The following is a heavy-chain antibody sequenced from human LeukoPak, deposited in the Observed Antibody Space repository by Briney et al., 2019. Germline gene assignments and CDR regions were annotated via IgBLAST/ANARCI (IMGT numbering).Heavy chain of an antibody. V-gene: IGHV1-46*01. Sequence: GASVKVSCKASGYTFTSYYMHWVRQAPGQGLEWMGIINPSGGSTSYAQKFQGRVTMTRDTSTSTVYMELSSLRSEDTAVYYCAREKVWWTIFGVVNLYYGMDVWGQGTTVTVSS. CDR3: AREKVWWTIFGVVNLYYGMDV. D-gene: IGHD3-3*01. CDR1: GYTFTSYY. J-gene: IGHJ6*02. CDR2: INPSGGST.